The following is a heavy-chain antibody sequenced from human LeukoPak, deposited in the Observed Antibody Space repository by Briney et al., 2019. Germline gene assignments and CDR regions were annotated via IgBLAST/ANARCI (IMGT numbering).Heavy chain of an antibody. J-gene: IGHJ1*01. D-gene: IGHD3-22*01. V-gene: IGHV4-39*07. Sequence: SETLSLTCAVSGGSISSGGYSWSWIRQPPGKGLEWIGSIYYSGSTYYNPSLKSRVTISVDTSKNQFSLKLSSVTAADTAVYYCARVYDSSGWYFQHWGQGTLVTVSS. CDR2: IYYSGST. CDR3: ARVYDSSGWYFQH. CDR1: GGSISSGGYS.